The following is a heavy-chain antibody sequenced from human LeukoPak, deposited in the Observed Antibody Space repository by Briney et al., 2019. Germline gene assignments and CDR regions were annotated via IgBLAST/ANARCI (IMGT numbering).Heavy chain of an antibody. D-gene: IGHD4/OR15-4a*01. CDR2: IYSGST. CDR3: ARRAGAYSHPYDY. Sequence: GGSLRLSCAASGFTFSTYAMSWVRQAPGKGLEWVSFIYSGSTHYSDSVKGRFTISRDNSKNTLYLQMNSLRAEDTAVYYCARRAGAYSHPYDYWGQGTLVTVSS. V-gene: IGHV3-23*05. CDR1: GFTFSTYA. J-gene: IGHJ4*02.